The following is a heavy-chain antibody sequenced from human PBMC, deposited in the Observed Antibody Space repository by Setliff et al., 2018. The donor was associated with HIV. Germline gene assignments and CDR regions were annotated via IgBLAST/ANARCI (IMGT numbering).Heavy chain of an antibody. CDR2: INPSGGST. D-gene: IGHD2-21*02. CDR3: AAGLLGVTYAPSFDY. Sequence: ASVKVSCKASGYTFTSYYMHLVRQAPGQGLEWMGIINPSGGSTSYAQKFQGRVTMTRDTSTSTVYMELSSLRSEDTAVYYCAAGLLGVTYAPSFDYWGQGTLVTV. V-gene: IGHV1-46*01. J-gene: IGHJ4*02. CDR1: GYTFTSYY.